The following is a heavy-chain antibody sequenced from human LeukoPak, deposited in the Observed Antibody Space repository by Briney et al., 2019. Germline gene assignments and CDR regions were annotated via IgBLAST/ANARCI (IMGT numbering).Heavy chain of an antibody. CDR1: GFTFSSYW. J-gene: IGHJ4*02. V-gene: IGHV3-74*01. CDR2: IHSDGSST. CDR3: ARSGWPYYLDY. Sequence: GGSLRLSCAASGFTFSSYWMHWVRQAPGKGLVWVSRIHSDGSSTSYADSVRGRFTISRDDAKSTLYLQTNSLRAEDTAVCYCARSGWPYYLDYWGQGTLVTVSS. D-gene: IGHD3-22*01.